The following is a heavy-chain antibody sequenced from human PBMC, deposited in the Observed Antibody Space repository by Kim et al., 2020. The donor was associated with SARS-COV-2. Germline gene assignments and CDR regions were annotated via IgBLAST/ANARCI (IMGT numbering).Heavy chain of an antibody. D-gene: IGHD3-10*01. CDR1: GFTFSSYA. Sequence: GGSLRLSCAASGFTFSSYAMSWVRQAPGKGLEWVSAISGSGGSTYYADSVKGRFTISRDNSKNTLYLQMNSLRAEDTAVDYCAKDLSRVIELAAITMVRGGNYFDYLGQGTLVTVSS. J-gene: IGHJ4*02. CDR3: AKDLSRVIELAAITMVRGGNYFDY. V-gene: IGHV3-23*01. CDR2: ISGSGGST.